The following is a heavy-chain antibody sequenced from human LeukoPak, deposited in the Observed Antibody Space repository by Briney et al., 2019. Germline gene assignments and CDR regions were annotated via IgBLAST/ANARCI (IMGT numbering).Heavy chain of an antibody. CDR1: GFTFSGYA. CDR2: ISGSGGST. V-gene: IGHV3-23*01. Sequence: GGSLRLSCAASGFTFSGYAMSWVRQAPGKGLEWVSAISGSGGSTYYADSVKGRFTISRDNSKNTLYLQMNSLRAEDTAVYYCAKARRAYSSGWLFDYWGQGTLVTVSS. J-gene: IGHJ4*02. CDR3: AKARRAYSSGWLFDY. D-gene: IGHD6-19*01.